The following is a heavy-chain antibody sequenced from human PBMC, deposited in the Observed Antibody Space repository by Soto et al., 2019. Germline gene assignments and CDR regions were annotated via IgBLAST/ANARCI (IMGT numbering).Heavy chain of an antibody. CDR1: GGTFSSYA. Sequence: SVKVSCKASGGTFSSYAISWVRQAPGQGLEWMGGIIPIFGTANYAQKFQGRVTITADESTSTAYMELSSLRSEDTAVYYCARVTGSSGGAFDIWGQGTMVTVSS. CDR3: ARVTGSSGGAFDI. J-gene: IGHJ3*02. D-gene: IGHD6-6*01. V-gene: IGHV1-69*13. CDR2: IIPIFGTA.